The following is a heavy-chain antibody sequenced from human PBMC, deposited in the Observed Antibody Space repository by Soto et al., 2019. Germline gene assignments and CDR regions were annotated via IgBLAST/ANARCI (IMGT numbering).Heavy chain of an antibody. J-gene: IGHJ3*02. CDR2: INPNSGGT. CDR1: GYTFTGYY. V-gene: IGHV1-2*04. D-gene: IGHD4-17*01. CDR3: ARGEDLRNTCGDYPDRFAFDI. Sequence: QVQLVQSGAEVKKPGASVKVSCKASGYTFTGYYMHWVRQAPGQGLEWMGWINPNSGGTNYAQKLQGWVTMNRDTSISTAYMELSRLRSDDTAVYYCARGEDLRNTCGDYPDRFAFDIWGQGTMVTVSS.